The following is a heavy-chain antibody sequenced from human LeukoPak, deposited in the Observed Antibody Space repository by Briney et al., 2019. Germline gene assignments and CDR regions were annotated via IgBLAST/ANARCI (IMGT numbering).Heavy chain of an antibody. Sequence: GGSLRLSCAASGFTFSSYSMNWVRHAPGKGLEWVSSISSSSSYIYYADSVKGRFTISRDNAKNSLYLQMNSLRAEDTAVYYCARVEYSNYGVYYYYYMDVWGKGTTVTVSS. CDR1: GFTFSSYS. CDR3: ARVEYSNYGVYYYYYMDV. D-gene: IGHD4-11*01. J-gene: IGHJ6*03. CDR2: ISSSSSYI. V-gene: IGHV3-21*01.